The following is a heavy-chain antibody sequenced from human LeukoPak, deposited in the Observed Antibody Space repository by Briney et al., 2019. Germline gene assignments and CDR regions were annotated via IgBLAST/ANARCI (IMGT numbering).Heavy chain of an antibody. Sequence: PGGSLRLSCAASGFTFSSYGMHWVRQAPGKGLEWVAVIWYDGSNKYYADSVKGRFTISRDNSKNTLYLQMNSLRAEDTAVYYCARGVDYGIPPVDYWGQGTLVTVSS. D-gene: IGHD4-17*01. J-gene: IGHJ4*02. CDR2: IWYDGSNK. V-gene: IGHV3-33*01. CDR1: GFTFSSYG. CDR3: ARGVDYGIPPVDY.